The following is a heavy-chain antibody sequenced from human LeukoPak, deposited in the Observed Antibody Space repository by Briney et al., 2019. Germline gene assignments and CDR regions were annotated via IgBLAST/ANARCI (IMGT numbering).Heavy chain of an antibody. CDR2: INPSGGST. Sequence: GASVKVSCKASGYTFTSYYMHWVRQAPGQGLEWMGIINPSGGSTSYAQKFQGRVTMTRDTSTSTVYMELSSLRSEDTAVYYCAREGHSGVWMVRDDVPLSFDPWGQGTLVTVSS. CDR1: GYTFTSYY. CDR3: AREGHSGVWMVRDDVPLSFDP. D-gene: IGHD3-10*01. V-gene: IGHV1-46*01. J-gene: IGHJ5*02.